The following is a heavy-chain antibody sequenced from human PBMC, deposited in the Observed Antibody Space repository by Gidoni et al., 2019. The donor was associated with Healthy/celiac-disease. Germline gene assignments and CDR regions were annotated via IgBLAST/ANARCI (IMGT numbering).Heavy chain of an antibody. J-gene: IGHJ4*02. CDR1: GFTFSRYA. D-gene: IGHD3-22*01. CDR3: ARETRLYYYDSSGYLDY. Sequence: QVQLVESGGGVVQPGRSLRLSCAASGFTFSRYAMHWVRQAPGKGLEWVAVISHDGSNKYYADSVKGRFTSSRDNSKNTLYLQMNSLRAEDTAVYYCARETRLYYYDSSGYLDYWGQGTLVTVSS. CDR2: ISHDGSNK. V-gene: IGHV3-30-3*01.